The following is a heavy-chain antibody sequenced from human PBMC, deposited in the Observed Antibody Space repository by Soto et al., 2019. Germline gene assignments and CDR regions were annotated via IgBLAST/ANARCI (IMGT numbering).Heavy chain of an antibody. V-gene: IGHV3-64*01. J-gene: IGHJ1*01. D-gene: IGHD1-26*01. Sequence: EVQLVESGGGLVQPGGSLRLSCAASGFTFSSYAMHWVRQAPGKGLEYVSAISSNGGSTYYASSVKGRFTISRDNSKNTLYLQMGSLRAEDMAVYYCASDWGGSYQTSDFQHWGQGTLVTVSS. CDR2: ISSNGGST. CDR1: GFTFSSYA. CDR3: ASDWGGSYQTSDFQH.